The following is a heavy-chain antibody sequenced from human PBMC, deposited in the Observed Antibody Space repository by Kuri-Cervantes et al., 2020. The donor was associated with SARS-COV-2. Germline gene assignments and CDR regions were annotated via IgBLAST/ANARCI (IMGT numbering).Heavy chain of an antibody. CDR2: LWYDGSKK. CDR3: ARNDTYYEVSGKNYYYAMYV. J-gene: IGHJ6*02. CDR1: GFHFSGYG. V-gene: IGHV3-33*01. Sequence: GESLKISCVVSGFHFSGYGMHWVRQAPGKELEWVAVLWYDGSKKYYADSVKGRLTISRDNSKNTMYLEMNSLRAEDTAVYYCARNDTYYEVSGKNYYYAMYVLGQGTTVTVSS. D-gene: IGHD3-3*01.